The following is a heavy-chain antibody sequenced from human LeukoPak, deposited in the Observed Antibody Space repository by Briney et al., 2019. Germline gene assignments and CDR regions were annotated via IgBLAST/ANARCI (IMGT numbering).Heavy chain of an antibody. V-gene: IGHV3-74*01. CDR1: GFTFSSYW. Sequence: GGSLRLSCAASGFTFSSYWMDWVRQPPGKGLVWVSRIGPDGSITTYADSVKGRFTISRDNAKNTLYLKMNSLRGEDTALYYCARGNSYGMDVWGQGTTVTVSS. CDR2: IGPDGSIT. CDR3: ARGNSYGMDV. J-gene: IGHJ6*02. D-gene: IGHD4-23*01.